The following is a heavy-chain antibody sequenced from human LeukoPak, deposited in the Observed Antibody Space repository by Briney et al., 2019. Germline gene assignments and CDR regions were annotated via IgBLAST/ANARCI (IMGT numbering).Heavy chain of an antibody. CDR1: GFTFHDYA. V-gene: IGHV3-9*01. CDR3: ARDRGQQLVRDY. Sequence: GGSLRLSCAASGFTFHDYAMHWVRQAPGKGLEWVSGISWNSGTIGYADSVKGRFTISRDNAKNSLYLQMNSLRAEDTAVYYCARDRGQQLVRDYWGQGTLVTVSS. CDR2: ISWNSGTI. J-gene: IGHJ4*02. D-gene: IGHD6-13*01.